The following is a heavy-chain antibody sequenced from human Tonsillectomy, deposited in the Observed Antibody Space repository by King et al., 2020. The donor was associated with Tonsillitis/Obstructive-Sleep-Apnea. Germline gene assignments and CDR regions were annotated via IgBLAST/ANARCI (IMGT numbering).Heavy chain of an antibody. CDR2: IDPSASYT. Sequence: QLVQSGAEVKKPGESLRISCKGSGYSFTSYWISWVRQMPGKGLEWMGRIDPSASYTNYSPSFQGQVTISADKSISTAYLQGRSLKASDTAMYYCARHSTSGWYWYLALSGRGTLVTVSS. D-gene: IGHD6-19*01. CDR3: ARHSTSGWYWYLAL. J-gene: IGHJ2*01. V-gene: IGHV5-10-1*04. CDR1: GYSFTSYW.